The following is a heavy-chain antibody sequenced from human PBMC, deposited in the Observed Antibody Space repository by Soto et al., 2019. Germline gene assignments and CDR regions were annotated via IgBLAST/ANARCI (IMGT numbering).Heavy chain of an antibody. Sequence: GGSLRLSCAASGFTFSSYSMNWVRQAPGKGLEWVSDISSSRSTKYYADSVKGRFTISRDNSKNTLYLQMNSLRAEDTAVYYCAKGQDWYSSSTCFDYWGQGTLVTVSS. D-gene: IGHD6-13*01. J-gene: IGHJ4*02. CDR1: GFTFSSYS. V-gene: IGHV3-48*01. CDR3: AKGQDWYSSSTCFDY. CDR2: ISSSRSTK.